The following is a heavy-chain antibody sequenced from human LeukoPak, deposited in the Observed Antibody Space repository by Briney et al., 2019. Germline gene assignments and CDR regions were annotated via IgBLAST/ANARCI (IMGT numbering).Heavy chain of an antibody. Sequence: PGRSLRLSCAASGFTFSSYAMHWVRQAPGKGLEWVAVISYDGSNKYYADSVKGRFTISRDNSKNTLYLQMNSLRAEDTAVYYCARGTIAVAPYFDCWGQGTLVTVSS. CDR3: ARGTIAVAPYFDC. D-gene: IGHD6-19*01. V-gene: IGHV3-30-3*01. CDR2: ISYDGSNK. J-gene: IGHJ4*02. CDR1: GFTFSSYA.